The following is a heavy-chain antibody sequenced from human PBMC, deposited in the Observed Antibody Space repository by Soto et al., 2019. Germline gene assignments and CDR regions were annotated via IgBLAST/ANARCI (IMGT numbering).Heavy chain of an antibody. D-gene: IGHD6-13*01. Sequence: GESLKISCKGSGYSFTSYWISWVRQMPGKGLEWMGRIDPSDSYTNYSPSFQGHVTISADKSISTAYLQWSSLKASDTAMYYCARRDIAEAGPYGMDVCGQRTTVTVSS. CDR3: ARRDIAEAGPYGMDV. CDR2: IDPSDSYT. J-gene: IGHJ6*02. CDR1: GYSFTSYW. V-gene: IGHV5-10-1*01.